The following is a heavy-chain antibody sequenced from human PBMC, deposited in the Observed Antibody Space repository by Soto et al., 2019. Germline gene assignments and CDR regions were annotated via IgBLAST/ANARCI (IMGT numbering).Heavy chain of an antibody. D-gene: IGHD3-10*01. CDR3: ATKGDPGFSGWFDP. V-gene: IGHV4-34*01. J-gene: IGHJ5*02. Sequence: QVQLQQWGAGLLKPSETLSLTCAVYGGSFSGYYWSWIRQPPGKGLEWIGEINHSGSTNYNPSLKSRVTISIDTSKKQFSLKLSSVTAADTAVYYCATKGDPGFSGWFDPWGQGTLVIVSS. CDR1: GGSFSGYY. CDR2: INHSGST.